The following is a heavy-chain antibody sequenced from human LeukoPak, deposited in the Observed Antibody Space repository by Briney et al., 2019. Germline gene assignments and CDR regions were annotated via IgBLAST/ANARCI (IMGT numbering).Heavy chain of an antibody. J-gene: IGHJ4*02. V-gene: IGHV1-69*05. CDR2: IIPIFGTA. CDR3: ATILVGATYFDY. D-gene: IGHD1-26*01. Sequence: PRASVKVSCKASGGTFSSYAISWVRQAPGQGLEWMGGIIPIFGTANYAQKFQGRVTMTRDTSTSTVYMELSSLRSEDTAVYYCATILVGATYFDYWGQGTLVTVSS. CDR1: GGTFSSYA.